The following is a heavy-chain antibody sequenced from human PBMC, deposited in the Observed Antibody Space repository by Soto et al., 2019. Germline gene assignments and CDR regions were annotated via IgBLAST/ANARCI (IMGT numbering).Heavy chain of an antibody. CDR2: ISSSSSTI. CDR3: ARNSSDDSSGYYVDFDY. V-gene: IGHV3-48*01. J-gene: IGHJ4*02. D-gene: IGHD3-22*01. Sequence: EVQLVESGGGLVQPGGSLRLSCAASGFTFSSYSMNWVRQAPGKGLEWVSYISSSSSTIYYADSVKGRFTISRDNAKNSLYLQMNSLRAEDTAVYYCARNSSDDSSGYYVDFDYWGQGTLVTVSS. CDR1: GFTFSSYS.